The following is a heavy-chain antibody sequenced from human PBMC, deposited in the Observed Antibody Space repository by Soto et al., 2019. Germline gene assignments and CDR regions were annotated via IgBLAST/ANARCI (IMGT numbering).Heavy chain of an antibody. CDR3: ARGVLTGYSIFDY. Sequence: QVQLVESGGGVVQPGRSLRLSCAASGFTFSSYGMHWVRQAPGKGLEWVAVIWYDGSNKYYADSVKGRFTISRDNSKNTLYLQMNSLRAEDTAVYYCARGVLTGYSIFDYWGQGTLVTVSS. D-gene: IGHD3-9*01. V-gene: IGHV3-33*01. CDR1: GFTFSSYG. CDR2: IWYDGSNK. J-gene: IGHJ4*02.